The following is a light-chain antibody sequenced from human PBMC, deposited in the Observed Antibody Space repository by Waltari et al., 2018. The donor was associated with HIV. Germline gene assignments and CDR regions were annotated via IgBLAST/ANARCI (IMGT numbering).Light chain of an antibody. CDR1: SSNIGNNY. CDR2: RTT. J-gene: IGLJ2*01. Sequence: QSVLTQPPSASGTPGQRVTISCSGSSSNIGNNYVHWYQQLPGMAPSLLIDRTTDRPAGVPDRFSAAKSGTSASLAISGLRSEDEAEYFCASWDDTLNGCVIFGGGTKLTVL. CDR3: ASWDDTLNGCVI. V-gene: IGLV1-47*01.